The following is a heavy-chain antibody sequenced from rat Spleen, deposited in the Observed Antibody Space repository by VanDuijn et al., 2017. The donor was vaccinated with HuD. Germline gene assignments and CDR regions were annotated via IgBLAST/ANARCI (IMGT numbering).Heavy chain of an antibody. CDR2: ISSGGGSI. V-gene: IGHV5-29*01. CDR3: VRHGYTRYYFDY. Sequence: EVQLVESGGGLVQPGRSLKLSCVASGFTFSDYNMAWVRQAPTKGLEWVANISSGGGSIYYPDSVQGRFTISRHNAKSTLYLQMDSLRSEDTATYYCVRHGYTRYYFDYWGQGVMVTVSS. D-gene: IGHD1-9*01. J-gene: IGHJ2*01. CDR1: GFTFSDYN.